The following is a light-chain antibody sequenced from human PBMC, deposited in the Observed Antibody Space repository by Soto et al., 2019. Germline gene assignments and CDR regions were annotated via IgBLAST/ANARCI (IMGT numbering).Light chain of an antibody. CDR1: QSISSW. V-gene: IGKV1-5*01. J-gene: IGKJ1*01. CDR3: QQYNDYLWT. Sequence: DIQMTQSPSTLSASVGDRVTITCRASQSISSWLAWYQQKLGRAPRLLIYDASSLESGVPSGFSGSGYGTEFTLTISSLQPDDFATYYCQQYNDYLWTFGQGTKVDI. CDR2: DAS.